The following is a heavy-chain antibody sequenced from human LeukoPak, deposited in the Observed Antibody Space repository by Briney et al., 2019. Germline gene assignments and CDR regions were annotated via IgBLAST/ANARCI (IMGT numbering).Heavy chain of an antibody. Sequence: GGSLRLSCAASGFTFSDYYMTWVRQAPGKGLEWLSYITNRGDTVFYADSVKGRFTVSRDNAKRSLYLQIERLRDDETDVYHCTLSSINKGYYFGIDVWGQGTTVTVSS. CDR1: GFTFSDYY. J-gene: IGHJ6*02. D-gene: IGHD2-2*01. V-gene: IGHV3-11*01. CDR3: TLSSINKGYYFGIDV. CDR2: ITNRGDTV.